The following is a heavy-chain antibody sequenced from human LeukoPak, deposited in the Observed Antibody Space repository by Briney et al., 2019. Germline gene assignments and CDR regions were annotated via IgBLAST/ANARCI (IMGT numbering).Heavy chain of an antibody. CDR1: GGSISSGSYY. J-gene: IGHJ4*02. Sequence: SQTLSLTCTVSGGSISSGSYYWSWIRQPAGKGLEWIGRIYTSGSTNYNPSLKSRVTISVDTSKNQFSLKLSSVTAADTAVYYCARAWHDILTGYSLDYWGQGTLATVSS. D-gene: IGHD3-9*01. CDR2: IYTSGST. V-gene: IGHV4-61*02. CDR3: ARAWHDILTGYSLDY.